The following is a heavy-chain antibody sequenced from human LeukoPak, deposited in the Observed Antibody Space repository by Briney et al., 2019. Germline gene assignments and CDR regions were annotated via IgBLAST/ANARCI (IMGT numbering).Heavy chain of an antibody. CDR1: GFTVSSNY. Sequence: SLRLSCAASGFTVSSNYMRSVRHAPRKELEWVSVIYSGGSTYYADSVTGRFTITRDNSKNTLYLQMNSLIAEDTAVYYCARDNTPVAVTPIYYYYSMDVWGKGTTVTVSS. CDR2: IYSGGST. D-gene: IGHD4-11*01. J-gene: IGHJ6*03. CDR3: ARDNTPVAVTPIYYYYSMDV. V-gene: IGHV3-66*02.